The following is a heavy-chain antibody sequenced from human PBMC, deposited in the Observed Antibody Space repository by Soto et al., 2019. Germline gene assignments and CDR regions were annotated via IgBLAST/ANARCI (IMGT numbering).Heavy chain of an antibody. Sequence: SETLSLTCAVYGGSFSGYYWSWIRQPPGKGLEWIGEINHSGSTNYNPSLKSRVTISVDTSKNQFSLKLSSVTAADTAVYYCARANIVVVPAATSHYYYYMDVWGKGTTVTVSS. CDR2: INHSGST. J-gene: IGHJ6*03. CDR1: GGSFSGYY. V-gene: IGHV4-34*01. CDR3: ARANIVVVPAATSHYYYYMDV. D-gene: IGHD2-2*01.